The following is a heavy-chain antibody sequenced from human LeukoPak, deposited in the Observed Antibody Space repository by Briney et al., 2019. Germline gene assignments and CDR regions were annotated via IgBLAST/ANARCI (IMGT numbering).Heavy chain of an antibody. CDR1: GGSISSSSYY. J-gene: IGHJ3*02. Sequence: PSETLSLTCTVSGGSISSSSYYWGWIRQPPGKGLEWIGSIYYSGSTYYNPSLKSRVTISVDTSKNQFSLKLSSVTAADTAVYYCARRGYDYVWGSSNAFVIWGQGTMVTVSS. V-gene: IGHV4-39*01. D-gene: IGHD3-16*01. CDR2: IYYSGST. CDR3: ARRGYDYVWGSSNAFVI.